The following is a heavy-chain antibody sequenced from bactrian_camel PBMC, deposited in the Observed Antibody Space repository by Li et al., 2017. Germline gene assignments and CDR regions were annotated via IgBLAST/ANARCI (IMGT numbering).Heavy chain of an antibody. D-gene: IGHD3*01. Sequence: GGVVQPGGSLRLSCAASGFTFSNYAMSWVRQAPGKGLEWVSDIGSGGDRPTYADSVKGQFTISRDNAKNTVYLQMNSLKPEDTAVYYCATRMDLMDYWGQGTQVTVS. CDR1: GFTFSNYA. V-gene: IGHV3S40*01. CDR3: ATRMDLMDY. J-gene: IGHJ4*01. CDR2: IGSGGDRP.